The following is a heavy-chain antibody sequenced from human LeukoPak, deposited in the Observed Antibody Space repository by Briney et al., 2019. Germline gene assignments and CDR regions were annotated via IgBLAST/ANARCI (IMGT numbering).Heavy chain of an antibody. D-gene: IGHD6-13*01. V-gene: IGHV3-7*01. Sequence: GGSLRLSCAASGFTFTTFWMSWVRQAPGKGLEWVANIKQDGSETYYVDSVKGRFTISRDNAKNSLYLQMNSLRAEDTAVYYCARVGTTATVGTFWGQGTLVTVSS. CDR1: GFTFTTFW. CDR3: ARVGTTATVGTF. CDR2: IKQDGSET. J-gene: IGHJ4*02.